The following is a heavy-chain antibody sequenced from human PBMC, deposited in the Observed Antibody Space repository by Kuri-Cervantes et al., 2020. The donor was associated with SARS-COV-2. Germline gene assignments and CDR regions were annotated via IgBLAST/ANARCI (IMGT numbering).Heavy chain of an antibody. CDR2: ISAYNGNT. V-gene: IGHV1-18*01. D-gene: IGHD6-13*01. Sequence: ASVKVSCKASGHTFTSYGISWVRQAPGQGLEWMGWISAYNGNTNYAQKLQGRVTMTRDTSISTAYMELSRLRSDDTAVYYCARSTPILAAAGNRAFDIWGQGTMVTVSS. CDR1: GHTFTSYG. J-gene: IGHJ3*02. CDR3: ARSTPILAAAGNRAFDI.